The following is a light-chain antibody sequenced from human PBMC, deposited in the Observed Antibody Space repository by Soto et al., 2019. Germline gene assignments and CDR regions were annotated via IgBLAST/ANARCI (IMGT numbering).Light chain of an antibody. J-gene: IGKJ1*01. V-gene: IGKV3-20*01. Sequence: EIVLTQSPGTLSLSPGERATLSCRASQSVTYSFLAWYQQKPGQAPRLLIYGASSRATGIPDRFSGSGSGTGFTLTLSRLEPEDFAVYYCHQYGTSTWTFGQGTKVEIK. CDR1: QSVTYSF. CDR2: GAS. CDR3: HQYGTSTWT.